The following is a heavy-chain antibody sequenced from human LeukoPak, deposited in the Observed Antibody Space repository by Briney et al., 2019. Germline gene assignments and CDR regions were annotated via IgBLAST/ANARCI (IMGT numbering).Heavy chain of an antibody. Sequence: SETLSLTCTVSGGSISSGGYYWSWIRQPPGKGLEWIGYIYHSGSTYYNPSLKSRVTISVDRSKNQFSLKLSSVTAADTAVYYCAVIRGYSSSWYIDYWGQGTLVTVSS. CDR1: GGSISSGGYY. CDR3: AVIRGYSSSWYIDY. J-gene: IGHJ4*02. V-gene: IGHV4-30-2*01. D-gene: IGHD6-13*01. CDR2: IYHSGST.